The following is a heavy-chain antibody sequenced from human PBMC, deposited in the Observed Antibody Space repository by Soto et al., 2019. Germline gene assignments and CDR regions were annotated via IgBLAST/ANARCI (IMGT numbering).Heavy chain of an antibody. Sequence: SVKLSCKDSGYTFTSYDINWVRQATGQGLEWMGWMNPNSGNTGYAQKFQGRVTMTRNTSISTAYMELSSLRSEDTAVHYCARAVLAVAGTRFNYWGQGTLVTVSS. V-gene: IGHV1-8*01. CDR3: ARAVLAVAGTRFNY. CDR1: GYTFTSYD. D-gene: IGHD6-19*01. J-gene: IGHJ4*02. CDR2: MNPNSGNT.